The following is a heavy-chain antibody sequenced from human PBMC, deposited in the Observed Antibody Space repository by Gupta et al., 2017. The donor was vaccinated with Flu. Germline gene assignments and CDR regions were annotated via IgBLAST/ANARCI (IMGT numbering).Heavy chain of an antibody. CDR2: IDDSGGRT. CDR1: GFTFSSYT. CDR3: AHLGGGAFDI. J-gene: IGHJ3*02. D-gene: IGHD3-16*01. Sequence: GFTFSSYTMNWVRQAPGKGLEWVSGIDDSGGRTYYADSVKGRFTISRDNSRNTLYLQMNSLRTEDTAVYYCAHLGGGAFDIWGQGTMVTVSS. V-gene: IGHV3-23*01.